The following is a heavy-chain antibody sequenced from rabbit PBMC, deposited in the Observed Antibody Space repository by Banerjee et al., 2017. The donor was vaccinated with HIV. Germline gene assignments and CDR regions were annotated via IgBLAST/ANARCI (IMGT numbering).Heavy chain of an antibody. CDR3: ARGGVNRGDGYDL. D-gene: IGHD6-1*01. CDR1: GFSFSTGYY. CDR2: IYTVSSGRT. J-gene: IGHJ4*01. V-gene: IGHV1S40*01. Sequence: QSLEEARGDLVKPGSSLTLTCTASGFSFSTGYYMCWVRQAPGKGLEWIGCIYTVSSGRTYYASWVNGRFTISQTSSTTVTLQMTSLTVADTATYFCARGGVNRGDGYDLWGPGTLVTV.